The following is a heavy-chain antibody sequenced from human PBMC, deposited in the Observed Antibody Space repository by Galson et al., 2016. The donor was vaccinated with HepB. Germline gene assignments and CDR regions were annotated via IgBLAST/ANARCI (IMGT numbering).Heavy chain of an antibody. D-gene: IGHD6-19*01. V-gene: IGHV3-66*01. CDR2: IYSGGGT. CDR1: GLTVSNNF. Sequence: SLRLSCAASGLTVSNNFMRWVRQAPGKGLEWVSLIYSGGGTHYVDSVKGRFIISRDNSKNTLYLQMNSLRAEDTAVYYCAREGAEMAVAGTAFDCWGQGTLVTVSS. CDR3: AREGAEMAVAGTAFDC. J-gene: IGHJ4*02.